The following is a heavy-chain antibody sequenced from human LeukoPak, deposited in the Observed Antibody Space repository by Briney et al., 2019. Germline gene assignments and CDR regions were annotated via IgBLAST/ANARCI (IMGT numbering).Heavy chain of an antibody. CDR3: ARGPMGSSWYSYFYYYGMDV. J-gene: IGHJ6*02. CDR1: GFTFTKYA. Sequence: GGSLRLSCAASGFTFTKYAMHWVRQAPGKGLEWVAVISEDGNNKYFADSVKGRFTISRDTSNDTLFLQMNSLHTEDTAVYYCARGPMGSSWYSYFYYYGMDVWGQGTTVTVSS. CDR2: ISEDGNNK. V-gene: IGHV3-30-3*01. D-gene: IGHD6-13*01.